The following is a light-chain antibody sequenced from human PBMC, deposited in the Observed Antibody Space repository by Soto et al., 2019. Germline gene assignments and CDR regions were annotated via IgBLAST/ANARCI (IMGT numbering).Light chain of an antibody. J-gene: IGLJ2*01. V-gene: IGLV1-47*01. CDR1: SSNIGSNY. CDR3: AAWDDSLIGV. CDR2: RNN. Sequence: QSVLTQPTSASGTPGQRVTISCSGSSSNIGSNYVYWYQQLPGTAPKLLIYRNNQRPSGVPDRFSGSKSGTSASLAISGLRSEDEADYYCAAWDDSLIGVFGGGTKLTVL.